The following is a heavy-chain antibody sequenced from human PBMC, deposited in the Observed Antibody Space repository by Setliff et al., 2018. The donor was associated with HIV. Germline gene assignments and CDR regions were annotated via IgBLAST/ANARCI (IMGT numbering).Heavy chain of an antibody. J-gene: IGHJ4*02. D-gene: IGHD2-15*01. CDR1: GHTFNSFY. V-gene: IGHV1-46*02. Sequence: AASVKVSCKTSGHTFNSFYLHWVRQAPGQGLEWMAMINPSGGNTDHYAQRFQGRLSMTRDTSTGTVYLELSSLTSEDSAVYYCARSPYCTGGSCNSRRSIDSWGQGALVTVSS. CDR3: ARSPYCTGGSCNSRRSIDS. CDR2: INPSGGNTD.